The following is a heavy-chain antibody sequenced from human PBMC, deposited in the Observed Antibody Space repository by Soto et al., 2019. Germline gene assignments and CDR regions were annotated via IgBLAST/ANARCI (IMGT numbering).Heavy chain of an antibody. CDR2: ISGSGDST. D-gene: IGHD6-13*01. CDR3: AKDRDGAAAGPTKFYGMDV. CDR1: GFTFSSYA. Sequence: VQLLESGGGLVQPGGSLRLSCAASGFTFSSYAMSWVRQAPGKGLEWVSVISGSGDSTYYADSVRGRFTISRDNSKNTLCLQMNSLRAEDTAVYYCAKDRDGAAAGPTKFYGMDVWGQGTTVTVSS. V-gene: IGHV3-23*01. J-gene: IGHJ6*02.